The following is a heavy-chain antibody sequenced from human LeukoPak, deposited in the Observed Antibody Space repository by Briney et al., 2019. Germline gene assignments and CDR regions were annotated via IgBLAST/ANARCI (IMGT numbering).Heavy chain of an antibody. J-gene: IGHJ4*02. CDR3: ARPYGSGSHLGY. D-gene: IGHD3-10*01. V-gene: IGHV3-43*01. Sequence: GGSLRLSCAASGFTFDDYTMHWVRQAPGKGLEWVSLISWDGGSTYYADSVKGRFTISRDNSKNSLYLQMNSLRAEDTALYYCARPYGSGSHLGYWGQGTLVTVSS. CDR1: GFTFDDYT. CDR2: ISWDGGST.